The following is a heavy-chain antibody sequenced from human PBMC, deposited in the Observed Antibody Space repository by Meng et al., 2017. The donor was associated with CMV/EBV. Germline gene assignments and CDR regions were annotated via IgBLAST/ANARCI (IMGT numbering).Heavy chain of an antibody. D-gene: IGHD4-17*01. CDR3: AADYGDYSDY. J-gene: IGHJ4*02. CDR2: IIPIFGTA. CDR1: GGTFSSYA. Sequence: SVKVSCKASGGTFSSYAISWVRQAPGQGLEWMGGIIPIFGTANYAQKFQGRVTITTDESTSTAYMELSSLRSEDTTVYYCAADYGDYSDYWGQGTLVTVSS. V-gene: IGHV1-69*05.